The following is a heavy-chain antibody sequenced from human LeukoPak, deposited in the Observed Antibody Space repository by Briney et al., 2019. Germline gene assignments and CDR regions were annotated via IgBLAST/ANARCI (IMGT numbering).Heavy chain of an antibody. CDR2: ISSSGSTI. Sequence: GGSLRLSCAASGFTFSSYEMNWVRQAPGKGLEWVSYISSSGSTIYYADSVKGRFTISRDNAKNSLYLQMNSLRAEDTAVYYCARDFRDTSLITYPYFMDVWGKGTTVTISS. V-gene: IGHV3-48*03. CDR1: GFTFSSYE. CDR3: ARDFRDTSLITYPYFMDV. J-gene: IGHJ6*03. D-gene: IGHD3-16*01.